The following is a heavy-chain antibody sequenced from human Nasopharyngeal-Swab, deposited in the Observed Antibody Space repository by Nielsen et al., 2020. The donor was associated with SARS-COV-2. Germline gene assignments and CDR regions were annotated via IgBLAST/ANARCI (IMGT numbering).Heavy chain of an antibody. Sequence: GESLKISCAASGFTFNKYNFNWVRQAPGKGLEWVSSISSSSSYIYYADSVKGRFTISRDNAKNSFSLQMNSLRAEDTAVCYCARDGLDYDFWSAYFMDVWGQGTTVTVSS. CDR1: GFTFNKYN. CDR2: ISSSSSYI. D-gene: IGHD3-3*01. V-gene: IGHV3-21*01. J-gene: IGHJ6*02. CDR3: ARDGLDYDFWSAYFMDV.